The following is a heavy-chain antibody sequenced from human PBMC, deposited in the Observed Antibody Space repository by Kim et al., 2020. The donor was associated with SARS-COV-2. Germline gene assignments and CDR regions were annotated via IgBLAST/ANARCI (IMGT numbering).Heavy chain of an antibody. CDR3: AKRGGSGWFDY. D-gene: IGHD6-19*01. V-gene: IGHV3-23*01. CDR1: GFTFSTFA. CDR2: ISGSGTIT. J-gene: IGHJ4*02. Sequence: GGSLRLSCAASGFTFSTFAMSWVRQAPGKGLEWVSAISGSGTITYHADSVKGRFTISRDNSKNTLYLQMNSLRADDTAVYYCAKRGGSGWFDYWGQGAL.